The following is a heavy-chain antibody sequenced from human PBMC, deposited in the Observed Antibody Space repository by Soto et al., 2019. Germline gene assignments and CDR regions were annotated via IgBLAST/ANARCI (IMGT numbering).Heavy chain of an antibody. D-gene: IGHD2-8*01. CDR2: IWYDGSNK. Sequence: QVQLVESGGGVVQPGRSLRLSCAASGFTFSSYGMHWVRQAPGKGLEWVAVIWYDGSNKYYADSVKGRFTISRDNSKNTLYLQMNSLRAEDTAVYYCERDGPRDCTNGVCGDYWGQGTLVTVSS. V-gene: IGHV3-33*01. CDR3: ERDGPRDCTNGVCGDY. CDR1: GFTFSSYG. J-gene: IGHJ4*02.